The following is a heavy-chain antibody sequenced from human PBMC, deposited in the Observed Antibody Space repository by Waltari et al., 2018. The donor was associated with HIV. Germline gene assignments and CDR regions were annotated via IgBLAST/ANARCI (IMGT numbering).Heavy chain of an antibody. CDR2: HSGNCTSH. CDR3: ARCETVVTPFINKYLGLDV. V-gene: IGHV3-48*01. D-gene: IGHD2-15*01. J-gene: IGHJ6*02. CDR1: GFTFSDYC. Sequence: EVQLVESGGKLVQPGGSLRISCLASGFTFSDYCMNWVRPGPGKGLELVCFHSGNCTSHFLANSGKGPFNRPRDNVENSLYLDMSSLRAEDTGDYYCARCETVVTPFINKYLGLDVWGPGTTVTVSS.